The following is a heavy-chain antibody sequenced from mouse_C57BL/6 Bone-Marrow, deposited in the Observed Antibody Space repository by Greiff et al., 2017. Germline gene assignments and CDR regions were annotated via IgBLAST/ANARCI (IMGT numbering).Heavy chain of an antibody. CDR2: IYPGDGDT. Sequence: QVQLQQSGAELVKPGASVKISCKASGYAFSSYWMNWVKQRPGKGLEWIGQIYPGDGDTNYNGKLKGKATLTADKSTSTSYMQLSSRTSEDSAVYFCARRDTGFAYWGQGTLVTVAA. J-gene: IGHJ3*01. V-gene: IGHV1-80*01. CDR1: GYAFSSYW. CDR3: ARRDTGFAY.